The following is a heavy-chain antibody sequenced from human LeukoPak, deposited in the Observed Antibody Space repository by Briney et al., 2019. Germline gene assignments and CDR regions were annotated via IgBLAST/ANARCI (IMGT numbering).Heavy chain of an antibody. J-gene: IGHJ3*02. CDR2: ISGSGGST. V-gene: IGHV3-23*01. CDR1: GFTFSSYA. D-gene: IGHD5-18*01. Sequence: GGSLRLSCAASGFTFSSYAMTWVRQAPGKGLEWVSSISGSGGSTYYADSVKGRFTISRDNSKNTLYLQMNSLRAEDTAVYYCARDRGYSYGYLRAFDIWGQGTMVTVSS. CDR3: ARDRGYSYGYLRAFDI.